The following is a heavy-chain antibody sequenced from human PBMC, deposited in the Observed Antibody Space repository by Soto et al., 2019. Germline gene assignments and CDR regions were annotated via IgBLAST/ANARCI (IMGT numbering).Heavy chain of an antibody. Sequence: SETLSLTCTVSGGSISSYYWSWIRQPPGKGLEWVGYIYYSGSTNYNPSLKSRVTISVDTSKNQFSLKLSSVTAADTAVYYCARVLRYFDWTPDAFDIWGQGTMVTVSS. J-gene: IGHJ3*02. CDR2: IYYSGST. CDR1: GGSISSYY. D-gene: IGHD3-9*01. CDR3: ARVLRYFDWTPDAFDI. V-gene: IGHV4-59*01.